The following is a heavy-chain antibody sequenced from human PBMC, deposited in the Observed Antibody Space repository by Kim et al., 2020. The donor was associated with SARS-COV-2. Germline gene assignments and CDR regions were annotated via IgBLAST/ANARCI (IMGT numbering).Heavy chain of an antibody. V-gene: IGHV3-48*02. CDR2: ISSSSSTI. Sequence: GGSLRLSCAASGFTFSSYSMNWVRQAPGKGLEWVSYISSSSSTIYYADSVKGRFTISRDNAKNSLYLQMNSLRDEDTAVYYCARGTPFRESNHIDYWGQGTLVTVSS. CDR1: GFTFSSYS. D-gene: IGHD3-10*01. CDR3: ARGTPFRESNHIDY. J-gene: IGHJ4*02.